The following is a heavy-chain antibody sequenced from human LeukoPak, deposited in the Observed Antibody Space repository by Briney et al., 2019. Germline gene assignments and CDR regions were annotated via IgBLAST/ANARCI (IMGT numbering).Heavy chain of an antibody. CDR2: ISYDGNNK. Sequence: PGGSLRLSCAASGFTFSRYGMHWVRQAPGKGLEWVAIISYDGNNKYYADSVKGRFAISRDNSKNTLYLHMNSLRAEDTALYYCAKGGSIVATINYSDYWGQGTLVTVSS. CDR1: GFTFSRYG. V-gene: IGHV3-30*18. D-gene: IGHD5-12*01. J-gene: IGHJ4*02. CDR3: AKGGSIVATINYSDY.